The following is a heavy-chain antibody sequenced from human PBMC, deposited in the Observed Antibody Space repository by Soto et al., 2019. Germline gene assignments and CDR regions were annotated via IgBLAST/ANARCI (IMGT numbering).Heavy chain of an antibody. CDR2: IIPILGIA. CDR3: ATAISGILTGYYRDYYYYMDV. V-gene: IGHV1-69*02. Sequence: SVKVSCKASGGTFSSYTISWVRQAPGQGLEWMGRIIPILGIANYAQKFQGRVTITADKSTSTAYMELSSLRSEDTAVYYCATAISGILTGYYRDYYYYMDVWGKGTTVTVSS. D-gene: IGHD3-9*01. CDR1: GGTFSSYT. J-gene: IGHJ6*03.